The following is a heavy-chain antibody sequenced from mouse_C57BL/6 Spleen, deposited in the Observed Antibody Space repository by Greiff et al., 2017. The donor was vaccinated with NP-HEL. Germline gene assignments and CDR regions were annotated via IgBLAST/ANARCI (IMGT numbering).Heavy chain of an antibody. CDR2: IYPGDGDT. V-gene: IGHV1-82*01. CDR1: GYAFSSSW. D-gene: IGHD2-5*01. J-gene: IGHJ3*01. CDR3: ARREYSNYTWFAY. Sequence: VQLQQSGPELVKPGASVKISCKASGYAFSSSWMNWVKQRPGKGLEWIGRIYPGDGDTNYNGKFKGKATLTADKSSSTAYMQLSSLTSEDSAVYFCARREYSNYTWFAYWGQGTLVTVSA.